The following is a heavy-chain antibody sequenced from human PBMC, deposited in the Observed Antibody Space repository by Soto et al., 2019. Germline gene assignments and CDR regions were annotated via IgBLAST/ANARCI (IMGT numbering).Heavy chain of an antibody. D-gene: IGHD1-26*01. CDR1: VFTFSSYA. J-gene: IGHJ4*02. Sequence: EVQLLESGGGLVQPGGSLRLSCAASVFTFSSYAMGWVRQAPGTGLGWVSGIDGSGGDTSFADSVKGRFTISRDNSKNTVYLHLRRLRSEDTTRYYCVKEMGAAAYVETSPFDFCGQGKLVTVSS. CDR3: VKEMGAAAYVETSPFDF. V-gene: IGHV3-23*01. CDR2: IDGSGGDT.